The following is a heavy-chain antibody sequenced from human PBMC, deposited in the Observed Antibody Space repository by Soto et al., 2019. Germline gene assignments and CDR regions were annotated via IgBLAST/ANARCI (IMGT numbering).Heavy chain of an antibody. Sequence: EVQLVESGGGLVKPGGSLRLYCAASGFTFSSYNMNWVRQAPGKGLEWVSSISSSSSYIYYADSVKGRFTISRDNAKNSLYLQMNSLRAEDTAVYYCARESPAAAGTGFDYWGQGTLVTVSS. CDR2: ISSSSSYI. CDR3: ARESPAAAGTGFDY. J-gene: IGHJ4*02. CDR1: GFTFSSYN. V-gene: IGHV3-21*01. D-gene: IGHD6-13*01.